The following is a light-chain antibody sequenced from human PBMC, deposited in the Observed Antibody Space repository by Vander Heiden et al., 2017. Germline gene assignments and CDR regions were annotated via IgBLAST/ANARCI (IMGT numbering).Light chain of an antibody. CDR1: SSIIGPSYD. Sequence: QSVLTQPPSVSGAPAQRLTTSCTGTSSIIGPSYDVHWYQQVPGRAPKLLIFGNNNRPSGVPDRFAGSKSGTAASLAINELQAEDEADYYCQSYDSSLSGVFGGGTKLTVL. J-gene: IGLJ2*01. V-gene: IGLV1-40*02. CDR3: QSYDSSLSGV. CDR2: GNN.